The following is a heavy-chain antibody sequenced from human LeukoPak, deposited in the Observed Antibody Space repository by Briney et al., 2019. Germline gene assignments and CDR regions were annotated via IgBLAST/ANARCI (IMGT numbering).Heavy chain of an antibody. CDR1: GFTFSHYG. J-gene: IGHJ6*03. D-gene: IGHD2/OR15-2a*01. CDR2: IWFDGSDK. Sequence: GGSLRLSCAASGFTFSHYGMHWVRQTPGAGLEWVAVIWFDGSDKYYAKSVKGRFTISRDNSKNSLFLQMNSLRAEDTAVYYCAKVTPPHLAAVSASMPLYYYCYMDVWGNGTTVTVSS. CDR3: AKVTPPHLAAVSASMPLYYYCYMDV. V-gene: IGHV3-33*06.